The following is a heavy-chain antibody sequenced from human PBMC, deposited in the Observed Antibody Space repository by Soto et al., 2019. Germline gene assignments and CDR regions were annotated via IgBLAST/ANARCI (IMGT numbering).Heavy chain of an antibody. D-gene: IGHD6-19*01. CDR2: IYWNVDN. CDR1: GFSLSSNAVG. J-gene: IGHJ4*02. V-gene: IGHV2-5*01. CDR3: AHGSGWLSDY. Sequence: QITLKESGPTLLKPTQTLTLTCTFSGFSLSSNAVGVNWIRQPPGKALEWLALIYWNVDNHYTPSPRRRLTITKDTSKNPVVPTMPNVDPVHTATYYCAHGSGWLSDYWGQGTGVTVSS.